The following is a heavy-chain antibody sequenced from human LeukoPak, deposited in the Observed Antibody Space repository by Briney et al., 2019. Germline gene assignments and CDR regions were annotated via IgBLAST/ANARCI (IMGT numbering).Heavy chain of an antibody. CDR1: GYTFTSYD. V-gene: IGHV1-8*01. CDR2: MNPNSGNT. CDR3: ARLGLIWFGERNYYYYYYMDV. D-gene: IGHD3-10*01. Sequence: PRASVKVSCKASGYTFTSYDIDWVRQATGQGLEWMGWMNPNSGNTGYAQKFQGRVTMTRNTSISTAYMELSSLRSEDTAVYYCARLGLIWFGERNYYYYYYMDVWGKGTTVTISS. J-gene: IGHJ6*03.